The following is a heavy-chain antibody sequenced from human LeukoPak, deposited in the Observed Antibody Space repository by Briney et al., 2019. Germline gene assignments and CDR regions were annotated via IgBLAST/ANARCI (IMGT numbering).Heavy chain of an antibody. D-gene: IGHD3-22*01. CDR1: GGSFSGYY. CDR3: ARETYYYDSRSFDY. CDR2: IYYSGST. J-gene: IGHJ4*01. V-gene: IGHV4-59*01. Sequence: PSETLSLTCAVYGGSFSGYYWSWIRQPPGKGLEWIGYIYYSGSTNYNPSLKRRVTISVDTSKNQFSLKLSSVTAADTAVYYCARETYYYDSRSFDYWGQGTLVTVSS.